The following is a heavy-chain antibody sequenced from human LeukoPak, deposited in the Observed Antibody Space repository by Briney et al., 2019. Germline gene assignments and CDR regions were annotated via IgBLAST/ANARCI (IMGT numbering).Heavy chain of an antibody. CDR3: ARHNSWYDWFDP. Sequence: PSETLSLTCIVSGGSISSYYWSWIRQPPGKGLEWIGYIYYSGSTNYNPSLKSRVTISVDTSKNQLSLKLSSVTAADTAVYYCARHNSWYDWFDPWGQGTLVTVSS. D-gene: IGHD6-13*01. CDR2: IYYSGST. V-gene: IGHV4-59*08. J-gene: IGHJ5*02. CDR1: GGSISSYY.